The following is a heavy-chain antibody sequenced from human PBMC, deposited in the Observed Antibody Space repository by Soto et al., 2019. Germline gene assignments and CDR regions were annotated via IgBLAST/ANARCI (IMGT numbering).Heavy chain of an antibody. CDR1: GYTFTSYG. CDR2: ISAYNGNT. V-gene: IGHV1-18*01. Sequence: ASVKVSCKASGYTFTSYGVSWVRQASGQGLEWMGWISAYNGNTNYAQKLQGRVTMTTDTSTSTAYMELRSLRSDDTAVYYCARDDYGDSPVNWFDPWGQGTLVTISS. J-gene: IGHJ5*02. D-gene: IGHD4-17*01. CDR3: ARDDYGDSPVNWFDP.